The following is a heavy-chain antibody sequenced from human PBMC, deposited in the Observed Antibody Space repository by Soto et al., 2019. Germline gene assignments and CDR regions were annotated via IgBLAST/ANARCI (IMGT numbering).Heavy chain of an antibody. CDR1: GGSVSSGSYY. D-gene: IGHD2-8*01. Sequence: PSETLSLTCTVSGGSVSSGSYYWSSIRQPPGKGLEWIGYIYYSGSTNYNPSLKSRVTISVDTSKNQFSLKLSSVTAADTAVYYCARHPGVYAFDIWGQGTMVTVSS. CDR3: ARHPGVYAFDI. J-gene: IGHJ3*02. V-gene: IGHV4-61*01. CDR2: IYYSGST.